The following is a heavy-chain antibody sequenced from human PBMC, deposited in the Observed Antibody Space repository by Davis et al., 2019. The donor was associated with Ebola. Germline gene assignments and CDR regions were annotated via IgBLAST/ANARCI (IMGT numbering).Heavy chain of an antibody. CDR1: GYTFTGYY. J-gene: IGHJ4*02. D-gene: IGHD2-2*01. CDR3: ARLVIPVALYYFDY. CDR2: INPNSGGT. V-gene: IGHV1-2*02. Sequence: ASVKVSCKGSGYTFTGYYMHWVRQAPGQGLEWMGWINPNSGGTSHAQKFQGRVTMTRDTSISTAYMELSQLTSDDTAMYYCARLVIPVALYYFDYWGQGTLVTVSS.